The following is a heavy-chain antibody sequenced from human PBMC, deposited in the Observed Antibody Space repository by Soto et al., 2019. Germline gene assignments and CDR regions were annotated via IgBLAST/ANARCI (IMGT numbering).Heavy chain of an antibody. Sequence: QVQLVQSGSELKKPGASVKVSCKASGYTFTSYAMNWVRQAPGQGLEWMGWINTNTGNPTYAQGFTGRFVFSWATAVSRAYLQICSLKAEDTAVYYCERAGESSSWGDYWGQGTLVTVSS. J-gene: IGHJ4*02. V-gene: IGHV7-4-1*01. D-gene: IGHD6-13*01. CDR1: GYTFTSYA. CDR3: ERAGESSSWGDY. CDR2: INTNTGNP.